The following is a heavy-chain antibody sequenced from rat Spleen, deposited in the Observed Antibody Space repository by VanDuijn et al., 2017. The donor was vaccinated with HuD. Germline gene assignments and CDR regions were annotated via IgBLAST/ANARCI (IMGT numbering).Heavy chain of an antibody. Sequence: EVQLVESGGGLVQPGRSLKLSCAASGFTFSDYNMAWVRQAPTKGLEWVASISPSGGSTYYRDSVKGRFTISRDNAKSTLYLQMNSLRSEDTATYYCARRSYSSYWYFDFWGPGTMVTVSS. CDR3: ARRSYSSYWYFDF. CDR2: ISPSGGST. V-gene: IGHV5-25*01. D-gene: IGHD1-8*01. J-gene: IGHJ1*01. CDR1: GFTFSDYN.